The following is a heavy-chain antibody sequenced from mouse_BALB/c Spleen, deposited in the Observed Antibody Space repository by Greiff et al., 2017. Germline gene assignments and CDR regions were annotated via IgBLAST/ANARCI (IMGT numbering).Heavy chain of an antibody. D-gene: IGHD1-1*02. V-gene: IGHV3-2*02. CDR3: ANYGGNYYYAMDY. CDR2: ISNSGST. J-gene: IGHJ4*01. CDR1: GYSITSDYA. Sequence: EVHLVESGPGLVKPSQSLSLTCTVTGYSITSDYAWNLIRQFPGNKLEWMGYISNSGSTSYNPSLKSRISITRDTSKNHFFLQLNSVTTADTATYYCANYGGNYYYAMDYWGQGTSVTVSS.